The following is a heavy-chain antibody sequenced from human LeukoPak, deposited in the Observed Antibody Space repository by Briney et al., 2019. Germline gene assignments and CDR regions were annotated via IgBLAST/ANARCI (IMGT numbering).Heavy chain of an antibody. J-gene: IGHJ4*02. CDR3: AGLDRKTVVLDY. Sequence: SETLSLTCTVSGGSISSYYWSWIRQPPGKGLEWIGYIYYSGSTNYNPSLKSRVTISVDTSKNQFSLKLSSVTAADTAVYYCAGLDRKTVVLDYWGQGTLVTVSS. V-gene: IGHV4-59*01. CDR2: IYYSGST. D-gene: IGHD4-23*01. CDR1: GGSISSYY.